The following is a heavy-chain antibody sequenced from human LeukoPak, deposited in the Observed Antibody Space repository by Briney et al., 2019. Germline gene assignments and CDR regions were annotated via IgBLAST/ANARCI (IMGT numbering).Heavy chain of an antibody. J-gene: IGHJ4*02. V-gene: IGHV1-8*01. CDR3: ARVLGSISH. D-gene: IGHD1-1*01. Sequence: GASVKVSCKASGYTLSTCDINWVRQAAGQGPEWMGWMNPNSGNTGFAHKFQGRVTMTRDTSINTAYMELSSLRSEDTAVYYCARVLGSISHWGQGTLVTVSS. CDR1: GYTLSTCD. CDR2: MNPNSGNT.